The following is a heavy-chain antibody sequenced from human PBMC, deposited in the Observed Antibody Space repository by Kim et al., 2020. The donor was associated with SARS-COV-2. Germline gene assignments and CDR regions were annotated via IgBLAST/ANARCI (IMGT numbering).Heavy chain of an antibody. CDR1: GFIFSTYE. Sequence: GGSLRLSCAVSGFIFSTYEMNWVRQAPGKGPEWLSYISARGEAIYYAESVRGRFTVSRDNAKNSLYLQMNSLRDEDSAVYYCAREEIDCGGDWFFYWGLG. CDR3: AREEIDCGGDWFFY. J-gene: IGHJ4*01. V-gene: IGHV3-48*03. CDR2: ISARGEAI. D-gene: IGHD2-21*02.